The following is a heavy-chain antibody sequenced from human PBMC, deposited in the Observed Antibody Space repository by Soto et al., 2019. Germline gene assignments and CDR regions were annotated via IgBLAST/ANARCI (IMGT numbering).Heavy chain of an antibody. J-gene: IGHJ4*02. V-gene: IGHV4-30-4*01. D-gene: IGHD3-16*01. CDR1: GASISSGDYF. CDR3: ARDRLGLFDY. Sequence: PSETLSLTCTVSGASISSGDYFWSWIRQSPGKGLEWIGYIYDSGSSYYNPSLKSRVTMPVDTSKNQFSLKLRSVTAADTAVYYCARDRLGLFDYWGQGTLVTVSS. CDR2: IYDSGSS.